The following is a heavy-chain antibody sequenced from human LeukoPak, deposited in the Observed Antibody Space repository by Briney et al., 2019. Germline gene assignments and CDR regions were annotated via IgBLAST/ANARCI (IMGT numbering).Heavy chain of an antibody. J-gene: IGHJ6*02. Sequence: SETLSLTCAVYGGSFSGYYWSWIRQPPGKGLEWIGEINHSGSTNYNPSLKSRVTISVDTSKNRFSLKLSSVTAADTAVYYCARGRGGMDVWGQGTTVTVSS. CDR1: GGSFSGYY. CDR2: INHSGST. V-gene: IGHV4-34*01. CDR3: ARGRGGMDV.